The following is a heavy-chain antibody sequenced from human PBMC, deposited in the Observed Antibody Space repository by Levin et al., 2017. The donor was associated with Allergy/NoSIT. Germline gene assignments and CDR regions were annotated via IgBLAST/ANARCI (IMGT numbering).Heavy chain of an antibody. Sequence: AASVKVSCKASGGTFSSYTISWVRQAPGQGLEWMGRIIPILGIANYAQKFQGRVTITADKSTSTAYMELSSLRSEDTAVYYCARDSSSWYGSDYWGQGTLVTVSS. J-gene: IGHJ4*02. D-gene: IGHD6-13*01. CDR1: GGTFSSYT. CDR3: ARDSSSWYGSDY. CDR2: IIPILGIA. V-gene: IGHV1-69*04.